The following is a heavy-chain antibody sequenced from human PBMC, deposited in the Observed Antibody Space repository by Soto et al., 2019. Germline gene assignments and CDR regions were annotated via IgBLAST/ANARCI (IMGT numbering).Heavy chain of an antibody. CDR2: MSGSSSTT. CDR3: AKNQERELPRVIDF. CDR1: GLTFSNYA. Sequence: EVRLLESGGGLVKPVGSLRLSCATSGLTFSNYAMRWVRQAPGGGLGGGASMSGSSSTTYYADSVRGRFTISRDRSKNTLYLQMSSLRAEDPALYYCAKNQERELPRVIDFWGQGTLVTVSS. J-gene: IGHJ4*02. V-gene: IGHV3-23*01. D-gene: IGHD1-7*01.